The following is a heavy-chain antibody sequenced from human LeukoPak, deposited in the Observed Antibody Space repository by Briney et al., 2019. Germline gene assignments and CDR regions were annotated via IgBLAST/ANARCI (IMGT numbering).Heavy chain of an antibody. CDR2: ISGSGSII. CDR3: ARDGGQIDY. CDR1: GFSFSSYE. Sequence: GGSLRLSCAASGFSFSSYEMNWVRQAPGKGLEWVSYISGSGSIIYYADYVKVRFTISRDNAKNSLYLQMNSLRAEDTAVYYCARDGGQIDYWGQGTLVTVSS. J-gene: IGHJ4*02. V-gene: IGHV3-48*03.